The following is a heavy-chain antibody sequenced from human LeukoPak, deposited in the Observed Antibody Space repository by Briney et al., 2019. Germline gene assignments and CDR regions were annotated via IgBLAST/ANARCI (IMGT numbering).Heavy chain of an antibody. Sequence: GGSLRLSCAASGFTFSSCWMSWVRQAPGKGLEWVANIKQDGSEKYYVDSVKGRFTISRDNAKNSLYLQMNSLRAEDTAVYYCAAGLRYFDWLLQYFDYWGQGTLVTVSS. CDR3: AAGLRYFDWLLQYFDY. V-gene: IGHV3-7*01. CDR1: GFTFSSCW. J-gene: IGHJ4*02. D-gene: IGHD3-9*01. CDR2: IKQDGSEK.